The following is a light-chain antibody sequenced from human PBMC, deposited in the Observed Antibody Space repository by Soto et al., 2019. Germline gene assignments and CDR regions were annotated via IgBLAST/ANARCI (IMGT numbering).Light chain of an antibody. CDR2: GAS. J-gene: IGKJ5*01. V-gene: IGKV3D-20*02. CDR1: RSVSSSY. CDR3: QQRSNWPIT. Sequence: EIGLTQSPGTLSLSPVERATLSCRASRSVSSSYLAWYQQKPGQAPRLLIYGASSRPTDIPARFSGSGSGTDFTLTISSLEPEDFALYYCQQRSNWPITFGQGTRLEIK.